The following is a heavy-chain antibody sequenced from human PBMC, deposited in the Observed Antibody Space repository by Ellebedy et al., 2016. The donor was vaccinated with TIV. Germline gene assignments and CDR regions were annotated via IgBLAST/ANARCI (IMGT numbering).Heavy chain of an antibody. CDR2: IYYSGST. V-gene: IGHV4-39*01. J-gene: IGHJ4*02. CDR1: GGSISSSSYY. D-gene: IGHD2-2*01. CDR3: ARLEYCSSTSCSLNFDY. Sequence: MPSETLSLTCTVSGGSISSSSYYWGWIRQPPGKGLEWIGSIYYSGSTYYNPSLKSRVTISVDTSKNQFSLKLSSVTAADTAVYYCARLEYCSSTSCSLNFDYWGQGTLVTVSS.